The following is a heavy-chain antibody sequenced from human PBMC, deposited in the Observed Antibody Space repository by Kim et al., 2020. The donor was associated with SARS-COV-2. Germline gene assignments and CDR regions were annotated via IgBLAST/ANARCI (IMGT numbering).Heavy chain of an antibody. J-gene: IGHJ5*02. CDR2: INPNSCGT. CDR1: RYTFTGYY. D-gene: IGHD6-19*01. CDR3: ASDSERDSSGWYGNWFDP. Sequence: ASVKVSCKASRYTFTGYYMHWVRQAPGQGLEWMGWINPNSCGTNYAQQFQGRVTMTRDTSISTAYMELSRLRSDATAVYYCASDSERDSSGWYGNWFDPWGQGALVTVSS. V-gene: IGHV1-2*02.